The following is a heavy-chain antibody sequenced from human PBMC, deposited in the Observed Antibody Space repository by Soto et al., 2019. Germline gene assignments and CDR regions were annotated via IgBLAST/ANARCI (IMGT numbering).Heavy chain of an antibody. CDR1: GFTFSSYS. V-gene: IGHV3-21*01. J-gene: IGHJ4*02. Sequence: PGGSLRLSCAASGFTFSSYSMNWVRRAPGKGLEWVSSISSSSSYIYYADSVKGRFTISRDNAKNSLYLQMNSLRAEDTAVYYCARGLHYYDSSGSHWGQGTLVTVSS. CDR2: ISSSSSYI. CDR3: ARGLHYYDSSGSH. D-gene: IGHD3-22*01.